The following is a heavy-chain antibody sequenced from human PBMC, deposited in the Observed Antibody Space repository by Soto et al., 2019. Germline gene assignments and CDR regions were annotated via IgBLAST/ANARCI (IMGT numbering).Heavy chain of an antibody. V-gene: IGHV3-23*01. CDR1: GFTFRNDA. J-gene: IGHJ4*02. D-gene: IGHD2-2*01. Sequence: EVQLLEAGGGLVQPGGSLRLSCAASGFTFRNDAMIWARQAPGKGLEWVSAISGSGGTTHYADSVKGRFTISRDNSKNTLYLQMNSLRVEDTAVYYCAKDRSSTSCYAFDYWGQGSLVTVSS. CDR3: AKDRSSTSCYAFDY. CDR2: ISGSGGTT.